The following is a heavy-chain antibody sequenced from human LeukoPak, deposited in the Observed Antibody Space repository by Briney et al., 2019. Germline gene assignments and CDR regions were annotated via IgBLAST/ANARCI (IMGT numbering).Heavy chain of an antibody. J-gene: IGHJ4*02. D-gene: IGHD3-3*01. Sequence: GGSLRVSCAASGFTFSSYAMSWVRQAPGKGLEWVSAISGSCGSTYYADSVEGRFTISRDNSKNTLYLQMNSLRAEDTAVYYCAKRPGDYDFWSGFDYWGQGTLVTVSS. V-gene: IGHV3-23*01. CDR3: AKRPGDYDFWSGFDY. CDR1: GFTFSSYA. CDR2: ISGSCGST.